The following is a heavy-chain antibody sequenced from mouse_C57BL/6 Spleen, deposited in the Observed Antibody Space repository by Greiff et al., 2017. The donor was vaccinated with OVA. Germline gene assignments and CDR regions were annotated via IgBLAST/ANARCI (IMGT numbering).Heavy chain of an antibody. CDR1: GYTFTSYW. D-gene: IGHD2-5*01. V-gene: IGHV1-53*01. Sequence: QVQLKQPGTELVKPGASVKLSCKASGYTFTSYWMHWVKQRPGQGLEWIGNINPSNGGTNYNEKFKSKATLTVDKSSSTAYMQLSSLTSEDSAVYYCARWGYSKYYFDYWGQGTTLTVSS. CDR2: INPSNGGT. J-gene: IGHJ2*01. CDR3: ARWGYSKYYFDY.